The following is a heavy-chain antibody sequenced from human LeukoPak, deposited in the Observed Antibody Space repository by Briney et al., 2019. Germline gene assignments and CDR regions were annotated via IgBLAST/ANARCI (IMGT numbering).Heavy chain of an antibody. V-gene: IGHV4-31*03. J-gene: IGHJ4*02. CDR3: ARAYRFGVVIASFDY. Sequence: PSETLSLTCTVSGGSISSGGYYWSWIRQHPGKGLEWIGYIYYSGSTYYNPSLKSRVTISVDTSKNQFSLKLSSVTAADTAVYYCARAYRFGVVIASFDYWGQGTLVTVSS. CDR1: GGSISSGGYY. D-gene: IGHD3-3*01. CDR2: IYYSGST.